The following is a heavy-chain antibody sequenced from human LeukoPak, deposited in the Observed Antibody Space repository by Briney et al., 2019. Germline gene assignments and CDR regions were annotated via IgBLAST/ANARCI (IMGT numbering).Heavy chain of an antibody. CDR3: ARDAADYDYVWGSYRSSPPDY. Sequence: PGGSLRLSCAASGFTFSDYYMSWIRQAPGKGLEWVSYISSSSSYTNYADSVKGRFTISRDNAKNTLYLQMNSLRAEDTAVYYCARDAADYDYVWGSYRSSPPDYWGQGTLVTVSS. V-gene: IGHV3-11*06. CDR1: GFTFSDYY. CDR2: ISSSSSYT. D-gene: IGHD3-16*02. J-gene: IGHJ4*02.